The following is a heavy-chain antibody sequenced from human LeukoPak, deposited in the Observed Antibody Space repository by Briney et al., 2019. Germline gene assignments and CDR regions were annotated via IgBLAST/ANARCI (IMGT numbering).Heavy chain of an antibody. J-gene: IGHJ4*02. D-gene: IGHD3-16*02. Sequence: GGSLRLSCAASRFTFSSCSMNWVRQAPGKGLEWVSSISSSSSYIYYADSVKGRFAISRDNAKNSLYLQMNSLRAEDTAVYYCARDLSLFPFDYWGQGTLVTVSS. CDR3: ARDLSLFPFDY. CDR1: RFTFSSCS. CDR2: ISSSSSYI. V-gene: IGHV3-21*01.